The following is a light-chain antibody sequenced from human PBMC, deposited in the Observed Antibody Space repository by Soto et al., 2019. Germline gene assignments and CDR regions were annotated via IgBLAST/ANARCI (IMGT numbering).Light chain of an antibody. CDR3: SSYAGCNQVI. Sequence: QSALTQPPSASGSPGQSVTSSCTGTSNDVGLYNFVSWYQQHPGKAPKLTIYDVNKRPSGVPVRFSGSKSGNTASLTVSGLQSEDEASYYCSSYAGCNQVIFGGGTKLTVL. V-gene: IGLV2-8*01. CDR2: DVN. CDR1: SNDVGLYNF. J-gene: IGLJ2*01.